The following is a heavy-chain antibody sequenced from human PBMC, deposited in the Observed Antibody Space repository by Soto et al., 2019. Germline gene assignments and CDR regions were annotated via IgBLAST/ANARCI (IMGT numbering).Heavy chain of an antibody. CDR3: ARGAPYSDTLRNDAFDI. Sequence: PGGSLRLSCAASGFTFSSYAMHWVRQAPGKGLEYVSAIGSDGGNTYYANSVKDRFTISRDNSKNTLYLQMGSLRTEDMAVYYCARGAPYSDTLRNDAFDIWGQGTMVTVSS. CDR1: GFTFSSYA. D-gene: IGHD5-18*01. CDR2: IGSDGGNT. J-gene: IGHJ3*02. V-gene: IGHV3-64*01.